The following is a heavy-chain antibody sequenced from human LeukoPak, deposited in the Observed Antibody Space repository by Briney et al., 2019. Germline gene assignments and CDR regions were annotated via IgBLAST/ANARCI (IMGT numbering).Heavy chain of an antibody. CDR3: ARGGWNDLNFDY. CDR1: GGSISSGGYY. Sequence: SETLSLTCTVSGGSISSGGYYWSWIRQPPGKGLEWIGEINHSGSTNYNPSLKSRVTISVDTSKNQFSLKLSSVTAADTAVYYCARGGWNDLNFDYWGQGTLVTVSS. V-gene: IGHV4-39*07. J-gene: IGHJ4*02. CDR2: INHSGST. D-gene: IGHD1-1*01.